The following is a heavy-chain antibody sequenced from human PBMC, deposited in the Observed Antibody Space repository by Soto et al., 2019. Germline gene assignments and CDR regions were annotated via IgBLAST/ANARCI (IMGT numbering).Heavy chain of an antibody. CDR1: GGSISSSSYY. J-gene: IGHJ5*02. D-gene: IGHD2-2*01. CDR3: ARQGYCSSTSRRGDWFDP. Sequence: SETLSLTCTVSGGSISSSSYYWGWIRQPPGKGLEWIGSIYYSGSTYYNPSLKSRVTISVDTSKNQFSLKLSSVTAADTAVYYCARQGYCSSTSRRGDWFDPWGQGTLVTVSS. CDR2: IYYSGST. V-gene: IGHV4-39*01.